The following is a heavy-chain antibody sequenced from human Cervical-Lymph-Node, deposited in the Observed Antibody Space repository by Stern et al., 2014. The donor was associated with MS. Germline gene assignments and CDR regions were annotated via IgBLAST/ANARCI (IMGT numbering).Heavy chain of an antibody. Sequence: QLQLQESGPGLVKPSETLSLTCTVSDASMSNQYWSWIRQPPGKGLEWIGYIYYTGEINYTPSLRSRLTLSVDTSKNQFSLNLSSVTAADTAVYYCARVIISGSHWYFDLWGRGTLVTVSS. CDR2: IYYTGEI. V-gene: IGHV4-59*11. CDR1: DASMSNQY. J-gene: IGHJ2*01. CDR3: ARVIISGSHWYFDL. D-gene: IGHD3-10*01.